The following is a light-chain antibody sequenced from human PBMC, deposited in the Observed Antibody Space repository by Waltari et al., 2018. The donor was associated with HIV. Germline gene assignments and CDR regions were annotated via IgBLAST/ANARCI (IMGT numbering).Light chain of an antibody. CDR2: EAS. Sequence: QSALTQPASVSGSPGQSITISCTGTSSDIGGYIYVSWYQQPSGKAPKLIIYEASNRPSGVSDRFSGSKSGNTASLTISGLQAEDEADYYCVSYTSSSTLILGGGTKVTVL. CDR1: SSDIGGYIY. CDR3: VSYTSSSTLI. V-gene: IGLV2-14*01. J-gene: IGLJ2*01.